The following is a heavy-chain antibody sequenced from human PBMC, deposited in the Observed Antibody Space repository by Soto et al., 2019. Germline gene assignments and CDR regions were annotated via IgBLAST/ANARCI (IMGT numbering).Heavy chain of an antibody. V-gene: IGHV3-9*01. D-gene: IGHD5-18*01. Sequence: GGSLRLSCAASGFTFGDYAMHWVRQVPGRGLEWVSGVSWTNISFGYADSVKGRFTISRDNAKNSLYLQMNSLRREDTAFYYCAKDRNTAMVTGDFDYWGRGTLVTVSS. J-gene: IGHJ4*01. CDR3: AKDRNTAMVTGDFDY. CDR2: VSWTNISF. CDR1: GFTFGDYA.